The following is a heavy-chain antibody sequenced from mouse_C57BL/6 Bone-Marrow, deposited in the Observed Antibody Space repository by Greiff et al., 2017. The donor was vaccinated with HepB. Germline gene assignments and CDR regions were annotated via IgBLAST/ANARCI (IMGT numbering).Heavy chain of an antibody. Sequence: EVQVVESGGGLVKPGGSLKLSCAASGFTFSSYAMSWVRQTPEKRLEWVATISDGGSYTYYPDNVKGRFTISRDNAKNNLYLQMSHLKSEDTAMYYCARERGVRLRDYYAMDYWGQGTSVTVSS. D-gene: IGHD2-14*01. CDR1: GFTFSSYA. V-gene: IGHV5-4*01. CDR2: ISDGGSYT. CDR3: ARERGVRLRDYYAMDY. J-gene: IGHJ4*01.